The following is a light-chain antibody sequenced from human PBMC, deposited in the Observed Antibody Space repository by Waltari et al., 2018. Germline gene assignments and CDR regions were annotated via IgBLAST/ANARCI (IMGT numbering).Light chain of an antibody. J-gene: IGKJ1*01. CDR3: QHYLRLPVT. CDR1: QSVTRA. CDR2: GAS. V-gene: IGKV3-20*01. Sequence: SCRTSQSVTRALAWYQQNPGQAPRLLIYGASNRATGIPDRFSGSGSGTGFSLTSSSLEPEGFAVYYCQHYLRLPVTFGQGTKVEVK.